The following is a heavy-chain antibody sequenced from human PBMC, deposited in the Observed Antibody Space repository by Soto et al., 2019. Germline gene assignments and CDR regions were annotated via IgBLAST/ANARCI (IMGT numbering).Heavy chain of an antibody. CDR3: ARDWYSSSSGFDY. CDR1: GFTFSSYS. Sequence: GGSLRLSCAASGFTFSSYSMNWVRQAPGKGLEWVSSISSSSSYIYYADSVKGRFTISRDNAKNSLYLQMNSLRGEDTAVYYCARDWYSSSSGFDYWGQGTLVTVSS. V-gene: IGHV3-21*01. D-gene: IGHD6-6*01. J-gene: IGHJ4*02. CDR2: ISSSSSYI.